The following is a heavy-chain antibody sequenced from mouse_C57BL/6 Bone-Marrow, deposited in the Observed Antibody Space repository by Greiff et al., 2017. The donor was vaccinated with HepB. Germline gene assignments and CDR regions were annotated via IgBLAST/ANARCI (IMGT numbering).Heavy chain of an antibody. Sequence: EVQLQQSVAELVRPGASVKMSCTASGFTFTNTYMHWVKQRPEQGLEWIGRIDPANGNTKYAPKFKGKATLTADTSSNTAYLQLSSLTSEDTAIYYYARSLYDAFAYWGQGTLVTVSA. V-gene: IGHV14-3*01. CDR2: IDPANGNT. CDR1: GFTFTNTY. D-gene: IGHD2-3*01. CDR3: ARSLYDAFAY. J-gene: IGHJ3*01.